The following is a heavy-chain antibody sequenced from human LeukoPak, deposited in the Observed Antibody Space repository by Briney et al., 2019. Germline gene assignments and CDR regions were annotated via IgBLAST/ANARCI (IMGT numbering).Heavy chain of an antibody. CDR1: GYTFTGYY. Sequence: GASVKVSCKASGYTFTGYYMHWVRQAPGQGLEWMGWINPNSGGTNYAQKFQGRVTMTRDTSISTAYMELSRMRSDDTAVYYCARVSGIQLWLLEYWGQGTLVTVSS. CDR3: ARVSGIQLWLLEY. J-gene: IGHJ4*02. D-gene: IGHD5-18*01. V-gene: IGHV1-2*02. CDR2: INPNSGGT.